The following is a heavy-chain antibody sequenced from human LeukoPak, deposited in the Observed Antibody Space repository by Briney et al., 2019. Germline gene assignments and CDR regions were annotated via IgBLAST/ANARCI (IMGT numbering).Heavy chain of an antibody. CDR3: AKEQQWLVIDY. CDR2: ISGTGSDT. J-gene: IGHJ4*02. V-gene: IGHV3-23*01. Sequence: PGGSLRLSCAASGFTFSSYAMTWVRQTPGKGLEWVSGISGTGSDTYYADSVKGRFTISRDNSKNTLYLQMNSLRAEDTAVYYCAKEQQWLVIDYWGQGTLVTVSS. D-gene: IGHD6-19*01. CDR1: GFTFSSYA.